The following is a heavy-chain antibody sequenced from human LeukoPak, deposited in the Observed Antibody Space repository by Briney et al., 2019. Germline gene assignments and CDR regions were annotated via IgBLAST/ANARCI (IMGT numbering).Heavy chain of an antibody. CDR2: IHYKTNDGTA. V-gene: IGHV3-15*01. J-gene: IGHJ4*02. CDR1: RFTFSTYS. CDR3: TTDHRTIYGVVFPDY. Sequence: GGSLRLSCAASRFTFSTYSMSWVRQAPGKGLEWVGRIHYKTNDGTADYAAPVKDRFIMSRDDSKDTLYLQMNNLKTEDTAVYHCTTDHRTIYGVVFPDYWGQGTLVTVSS. D-gene: IGHD3-3*01.